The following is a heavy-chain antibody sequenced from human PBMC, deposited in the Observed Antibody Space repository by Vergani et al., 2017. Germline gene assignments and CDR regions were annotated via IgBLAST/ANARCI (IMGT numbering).Heavy chain of an antibody. CDR1: GFTFSSYA. Sequence: EVQLLESGGGLVQPGGSLRLSCAASGFTFSSYAMSWVRQAPGKGLEWVSAISGSGGSTYYADSVKGRFTISRDNSKNTLYLQMNSLRAEDTAVYYCARVADYYHSSYYYYYMDVWGKGTTVTVSS. D-gene: IGHD3-22*01. V-gene: IGHV3-23*01. J-gene: IGHJ6*03. CDR2: ISGSGGST. CDR3: ARVADYYHSSYYYYYMDV.